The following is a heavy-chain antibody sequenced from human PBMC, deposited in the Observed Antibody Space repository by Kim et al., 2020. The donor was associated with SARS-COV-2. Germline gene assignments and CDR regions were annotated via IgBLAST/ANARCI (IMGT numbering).Heavy chain of an antibody. Sequence: GGSLRLSCAASGFTVSSNYMSWVRQAPGKGLEWVSVIYSGGSTYYADSVKGRFTISRDNSKNTLYLQMNSLRAEDTAVYYCARGRGYSYGRAHYYFDYWGQGTLVTVSS. CDR2: IYSGGST. D-gene: IGHD5-18*01. CDR3: ARGRGYSYGRAHYYFDY. J-gene: IGHJ4*02. CDR1: GFTVSSNY. V-gene: IGHV3-53*01.